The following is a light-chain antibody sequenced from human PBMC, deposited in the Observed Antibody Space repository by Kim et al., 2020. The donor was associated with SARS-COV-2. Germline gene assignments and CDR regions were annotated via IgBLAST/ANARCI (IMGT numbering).Light chain of an antibody. CDR3: QQYYSTPYT. V-gene: IGKV4-1*01. CDR1: QSVLYSSNNKNY. J-gene: IGKJ2*01. CDR2: WAS. Sequence: RATINCKSSQSVLYSSNNKNYLAWYQQKPGQPPKLLIYWASTRESGVLDRFSGSGSGTDFTLTISSLQAEDVAVYYCQQYYSTPYTFGQGTKLEIK.